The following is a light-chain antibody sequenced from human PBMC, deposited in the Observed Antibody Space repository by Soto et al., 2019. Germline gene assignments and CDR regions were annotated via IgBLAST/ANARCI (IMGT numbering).Light chain of an antibody. Sequence: QSALTQPRSVSGSPGQSVTISCTGTSSDVGGYNYVSWYQQHPGKAPKLMIYDVSKRPSGVPDRFSGSKSGNTAFLTVSGLQAEDEADYYCLSYADTAYVFGTGTKLTVL. CDR1: SSDVGGYNY. CDR3: LSYADTAYV. J-gene: IGLJ1*01. CDR2: DVS. V-gene: IGLV2-11*01.